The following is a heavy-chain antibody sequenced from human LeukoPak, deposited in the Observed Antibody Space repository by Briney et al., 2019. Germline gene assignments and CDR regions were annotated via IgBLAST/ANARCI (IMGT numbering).Heavy chain of an antibody. CDR2: ISYDGSNK. V-gene: IGHV3-30*18. CDR3: AKDTYDSHPGGIYYYYGMDV. J-gene: IGHJ6*02. CDR1: GFTFSSYG. D-gene: IGHD3-22*01. Sequence: GGSLRLSCAASGFTFSSYGMHWVRQAPGKGLEWVAVISYDGSNKYYADSVKGRFTISRDNSKNTLYLQMNSLRAEDTAVYYCAKDTYDSHPGGIYYYYGMDVWGQGTTVTVSS.